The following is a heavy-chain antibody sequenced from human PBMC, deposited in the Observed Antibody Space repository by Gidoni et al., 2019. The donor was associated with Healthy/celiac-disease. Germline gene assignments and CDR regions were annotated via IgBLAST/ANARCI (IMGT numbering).Heavy chain of an antibody. CDR1: GFTFGDYA. J-gene: IGHJ4*02. D-gene: IGHD3-9*01. V-gene: IGHV3-49*03. CDR3: TRDGDVLRYFDWLFGVGY. CDR2: IRSKAYGGTT. Sequence: EVQLVESGGGLVQPGRSLRLYCTASGFTFGDYARSWFRQAPGKGLEWVGFIRSKAYGGTTEYAASVKGRFTISRDDSKSIAYLQMNSLKTEDTAVYYCTRDGDVLRYFDWLFGVGYWGQGTLVTVSS.